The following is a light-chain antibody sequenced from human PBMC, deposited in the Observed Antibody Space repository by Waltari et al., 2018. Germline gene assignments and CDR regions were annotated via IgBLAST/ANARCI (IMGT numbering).Light chain of an antibody. CDR1: QSISSW. J-gene: IGKJ1*01. Sequence: DIQMTQSPSTLSTSVGDRVTITCRASQSISSWLAWYQQKPGRAPKLLIYKASNLENGVPSRFSGSGSGTEFSFIINSLQPDDFATYYCQQYNTYPRTFGQGTKVEFK. CDR3: QQYNTYPRT. CDR2: KAS. V-gene: IGKV1-5*03.